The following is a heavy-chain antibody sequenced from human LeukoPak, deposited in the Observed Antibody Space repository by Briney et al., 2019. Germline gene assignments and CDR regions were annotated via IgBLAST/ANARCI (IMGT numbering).Heavy chain of an antibody. CDR3: ARENMYDSSDYYGWSGYYDH. V-gene: IGHV3-66*01. CDR2: IYSGGNT. CDR1: GFTVSSSY. Sequence: GGSLRLSCAASGFTVSSSYMSWVRQAPGKGLEWVSVIYSGGNTYYTGSVKGRFTISRDNSKNTLYLQMNSLRAEDTAVYYCARENMYDSSDYYGWSGYYDHWGQGTLVTVSP. D-gene: IGHD3-22*01. J-gene: IGHJ4*02.